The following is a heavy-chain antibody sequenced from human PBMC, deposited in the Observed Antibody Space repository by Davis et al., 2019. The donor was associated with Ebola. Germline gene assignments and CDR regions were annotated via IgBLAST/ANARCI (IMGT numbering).Heavy chain of an antibody. J-gene: IGHJ4*02. CDR3: ATAHLSVTPPGY. CDR1: GYSFTDDG. V-gene: IGHV1-18*01. Sequence: ASVQVSCKASGYSFTDDGISWVRQPPGQGLEWMGWISTYNGNTNYAQKVQGRITMTTDTSTSTAYMELRSLRSDDTARYYCATAHLSVTPPGYWGQGTLVTVSS. CDR2: ISTYNGNT. D-gene: IGHD4-17*01.